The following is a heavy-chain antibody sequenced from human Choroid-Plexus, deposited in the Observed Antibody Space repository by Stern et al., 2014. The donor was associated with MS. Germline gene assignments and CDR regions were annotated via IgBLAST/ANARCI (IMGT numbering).Heavy chain of an antibody. D-gene: IGHD2/OR15-2a*01. V-gene: IGHV3-30*18. CDR1: GFTLGSCA. Sequence: VQLVESGGGVVQPGGPLRLSCVASGFTLGSCAMHWVRQAPGKGLEWVAGVSYDGSNKYYAASVKGRFAISRDNSQNTLYIQMSSLSPEDTAVYYCAKDRQYLTYFFDHWGQGSLVTVSS. CDR2: VSYDGSNK. J-gene: IGHJ5*02. CDR3: AKDRQYLTYFFDH.